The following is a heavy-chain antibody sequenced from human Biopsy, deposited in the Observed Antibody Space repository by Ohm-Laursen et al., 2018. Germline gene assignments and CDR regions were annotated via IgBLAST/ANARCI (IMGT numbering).Heavy chain of an antibody. V-gene: IGHV4-34*01. CDR1: GESFNGYY. CDR2: INHSGRT. Sequence: PSETLSLTCAVYGESFNGYYWSWIRQTPGKGLEWIGEINHSGRTNYNPSLKSRVTISVDTSKNQFSLKVRSVTAAGTAVYFCARHPTGFWFDPWGHGTLVTVSS. J-gene: IGHJ5*02. CDR3: ARHPTGFWFDP.